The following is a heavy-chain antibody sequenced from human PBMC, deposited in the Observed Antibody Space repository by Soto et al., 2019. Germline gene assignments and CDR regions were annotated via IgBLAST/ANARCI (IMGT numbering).Heavy chain of an antibody. CDR3: ARGIFLVRGRSHTRYFHF. J-gene: IGHJ4*02. CDR1: GGSISRGSYY. CDR2: IYYSGST. V-gene: IGHV4-31*03. Sequence: SETLSLTCTVSGGSISRGSYYWGWIRQQPGKGLEWIGYIYYSGSTYYNPSLKSRVTISVDTSKNQCSLKLSSVTAADTAVYCCARGIFLVRGRSHTRYFHFWGPGTL. D-gene: IGHD3-10*01.